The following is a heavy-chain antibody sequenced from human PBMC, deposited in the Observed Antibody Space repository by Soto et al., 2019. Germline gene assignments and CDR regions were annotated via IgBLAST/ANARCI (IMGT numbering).Heavy chain of an antibody. Sequence: GGSLRLSCAASGFTFSSYGMHWVRQAPGKVLGWVAVISYEGSNKDYADSVKGRFTISRYNSKNTLYLQMNSLRAADTAVYYCATGGWYVYAILTGYSYGMDVWGQGTTVNVS. CDR2: ISYEGSNK. CDR1: GFTFSSYG. J-gene: IGHJ6*02. V-gene: IGHV3-30*03. CDR3: ATGGWYVYAILTGYSYGMDV. D-gene: IGHD3-9*01.